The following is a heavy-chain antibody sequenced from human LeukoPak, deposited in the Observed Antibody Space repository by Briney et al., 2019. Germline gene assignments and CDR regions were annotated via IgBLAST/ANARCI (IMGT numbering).Heavy chain of an antibody. D-gene: IGHD6-13*01. J-gene: IGHJ3*02. Sequence: GGSLRLSCAASGFTFSSYSMNWVRQAPGKGLEWVSSISSSSSYIYYADSVKGRFTISRDSAKNSLYLQMNSLRAEDTAVYYCAREGTEPNIAAAVSAFDIWGQGTMVTVSS. CDR1: GFTFSSYS. CDR2: ISSSSSYI. V-gene: IGHV3-21*01. CDR3: AREGTEPNIAAAVSAFDI.